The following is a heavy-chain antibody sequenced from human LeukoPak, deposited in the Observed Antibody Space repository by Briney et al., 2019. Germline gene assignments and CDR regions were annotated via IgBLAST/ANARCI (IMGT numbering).Heavy chain of an antibody. CDR1: GFTFSSSW. Sequence: GGSLRLSCAASGFTFSSSWMAWVRQAPGKGLEWVGNIKEDGTAKNYVVSVRGRFTISRDNAKNSLYLQMNSLRGEDTAVYYCARDQAGAGRDYWGQGTLVTVSS. CDR2: IKEDGTAK. V-gene: IGHV3-7*01. D-gene: IGHD6-13*01. CDR3: ARDQAGAGRDY. J-gene: IGHJ4*02.